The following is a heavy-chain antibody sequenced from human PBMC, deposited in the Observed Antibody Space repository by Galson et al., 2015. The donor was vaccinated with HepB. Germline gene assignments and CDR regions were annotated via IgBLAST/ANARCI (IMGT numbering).Heavy chain of an antibody. CDR1: GFTFSHYW. V-gene: IGHV3-74*01. CDR2: ISNDGTIT. Sequence: SLRLSCAASGFTFSHYWMHWVRQVPGKGLAWVSRISNDGTITNYADSVKGRFTISRDNARNTVYLQMDSLRAEDTAVYYCARVYSGWYCFDSWGQGALVTVSS. D-gene: IGHD6-19*01. J-gene: IGHJ5*01. CDR3: ARVYSGWYCFDS.